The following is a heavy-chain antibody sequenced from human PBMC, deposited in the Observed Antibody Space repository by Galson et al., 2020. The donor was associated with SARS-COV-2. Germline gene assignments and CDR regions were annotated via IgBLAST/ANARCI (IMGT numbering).Heavy chain of an antibody. V-gene: IGHV4-4*07. CDR3: ARERVVPYHFDY. Sequence: SETLSLTCTVSGGTISDPSYWNWIRQPAGGGQGWTGQTYSDGTNDQNPSLRSRVAMSVDTSRNQFSLQLGSLTAADTAVYYCARERVVPYHFDYWGRGILVTVSS. CDR1: GGTISDPSY. CDR2: TYSDGTN. D-gene: IGHD3-3*01. J-gene: IGHJ4*02.